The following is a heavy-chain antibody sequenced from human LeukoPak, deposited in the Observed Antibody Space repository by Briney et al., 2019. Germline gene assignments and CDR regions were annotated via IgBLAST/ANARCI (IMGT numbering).Heavy chain of an antibody. CDR2: ISPHGDTE. V-gene: IGHV3-30*18. CDR1: GFTFTTFG. D-gene: IGHD1/OR15-1a*01. CDR3: AKINNNDDY. J-gene: IGHJ4*02. Sequence: PGGSLRLSCAASGFTFTTFGIHWVRQAPGKGLEWVAAISPHGDTEYYTDSVKGRFTISRDNSKNMIYLQMNSLRGEDSAVYYCAKINNNDDYWGQGNLVTVSS.